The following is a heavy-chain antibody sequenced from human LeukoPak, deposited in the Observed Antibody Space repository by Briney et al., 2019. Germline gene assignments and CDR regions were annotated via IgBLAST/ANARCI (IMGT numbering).Heavy chain of an antibody. D-gene: IGHD1-7*01. Sequence: PSETLSLTCTVSGGSISNYYWNWLRQPPGKGLEWIGYIYYSGSTNYNPSLKSRVTISVDTSKNQFSLKLSSVTAADTAVYYCATSTTYVVNWFDPWGQGTLVTVSS. J-gene: IGHJ5*02. CDR1: GGSISNYY. CDR3: ATSTTYVVNWFDP. V-gene: IGHV4-59*01. CDR2: IYYSGST.